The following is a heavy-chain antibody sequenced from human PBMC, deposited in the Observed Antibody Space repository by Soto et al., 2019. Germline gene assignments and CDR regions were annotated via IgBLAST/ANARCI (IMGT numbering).Heavy chain of an antibody. D-gene: IGHD6-13*01. CDR2: IKRDGSEE. CDR3: ARDRGFLGSSWYGPRES. Sequence: GGSLRLSCAASGFTFSRNWMSWVRQAPGKGLEWVANIKRDGSEENYADSVKGRFTISRDNGKTSVYPQMNSLRAEDTAVYFCARDRGFLGSSWYGPRESWGQGIMVSVSS. J-gene: IGHJ5*02. CDR1: GFTFSRNW. V-gene: IGHV3-7*01.